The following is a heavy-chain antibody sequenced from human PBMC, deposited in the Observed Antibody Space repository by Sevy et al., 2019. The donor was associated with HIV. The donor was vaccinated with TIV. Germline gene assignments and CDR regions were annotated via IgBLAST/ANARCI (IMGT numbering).Heavy chain of an antibody. V-gene: IGHV3-30-3*01. CDR3: ARAGDYGDYHFDY. J-gene: IGHJ4*02. D-gene: IGHD4-17*01. Sequence: GGSLRLSCAASGFTFSGYAMHWVRQTPGEGLEWVAVISDDGSNKYYADSVKGRFTISRDYSKKTLFLQMNSLKAEDTAVYYCARAGDYGDYHFDYWGQGTLVTVSS. CDR1: GFTFSGYA. CDR2: ISDDGSNK.